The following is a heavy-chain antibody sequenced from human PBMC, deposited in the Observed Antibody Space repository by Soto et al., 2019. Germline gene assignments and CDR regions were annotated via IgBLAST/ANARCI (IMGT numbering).Heavy chain of an antibody. CDR3: ARHLHVSRGYYHPRDY. J-gene: IGHJ4*02. D-gene: IGHD3-22*01. V-gene: IGHV4-39*01. Sequence: PSETLSLTCTVSGGSISSSSYYWGWIRQPPGKGLEWIGSIYYSGSTYYNPSLKSRVTISVDTSKNQFSLKLSSVTAADTAVYYCARHLHVSRGYYHPRDYWGQGILVSVSS. CDR1: GGSISSSSYY. CDR2: IYYSGST.